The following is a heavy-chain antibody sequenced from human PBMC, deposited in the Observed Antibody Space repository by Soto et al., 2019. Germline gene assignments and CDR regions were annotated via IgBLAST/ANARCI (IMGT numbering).Heavy chain of an antibody. CDR3: ARGSSNWAYYFDF. D-gene: IGHD6-13*01. V-gene: IGHV3-48*02. Sequence: EVHLVESGGGLVQPGGSLRLSCAASGFTFSSYSLNWVRQAPGKGLEGVSYITSSGTTVYYADSVRGRFTISRDNAKNSLYLQMTSLRDDDTAVYYCARGSSNWAYYFDFWGQGTRVTVSS. CDR2: ITSSGTTV. CDR1: GFTFSSYS. J-gene: IGHJ4*02.